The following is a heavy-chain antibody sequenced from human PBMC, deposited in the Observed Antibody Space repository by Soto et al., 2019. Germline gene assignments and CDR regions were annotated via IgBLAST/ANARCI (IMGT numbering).Heavy chain of an antibody. CDR1: GFTFSDYY. V-gene: IGHV3-11*04. CDR2: ISSSSSTI. CDR3: AREYCSSTSCLNWFDP. J-gene: IGHJ5*02. D-gene: IGHD2-2*01. Sequence: GGSLRLSCAASGFTFSDYYMSWIRQPPGKGLEWVSYISSSSSTIYYADSVKGRFTISRDNAKNSLCLQMNSLRAEDTAVYYCAREYCSSTSCLNWFDPWGQGTLVTVSS.